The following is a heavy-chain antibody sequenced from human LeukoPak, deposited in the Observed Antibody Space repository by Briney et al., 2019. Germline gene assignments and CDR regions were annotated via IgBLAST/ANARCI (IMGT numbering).Heavy chain of an antibody. CDR1: GVSISSRPYC. CDR2: FYYSGST. V-gene: IGHV4-39*01. Sequence: SDTLSLTCTVSGVSISSRPYCWGWIRQPPGKGLNWLGSFYYSGSTYYKPSLKSRVTISVDTSKNQSSLKLSSVTAADTAVYYCASLGLRYKYYYYYMDVWGKGTTVTISS. J-gene: IGHJ6*03. CDR3: ASLGLRYKYYYYYMDV. D-gene: IGHD2-2*02.